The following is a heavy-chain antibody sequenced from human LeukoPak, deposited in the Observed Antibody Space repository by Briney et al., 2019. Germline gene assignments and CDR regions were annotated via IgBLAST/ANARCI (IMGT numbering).Heavy chain of an antibody. V-gene: IGHV4-30-4*08. J-gene: IGHJ4*02. Sequence: SETLSLTCTVSGGSISSGDYYWSWIRQPPGKGLEWIGYIYYSGGTYYNPSLKSRVTISVATSKNQFSLKLSSVTAADTAVYYCAIAVAGTGGYYFDYWGQGTLVTVSS. CDR1: GGSISSGDYY. CDR3: AIAVAGTGGYYFDY. D-gene: IGHD6-19*01. CDR2: IYYSGGT.